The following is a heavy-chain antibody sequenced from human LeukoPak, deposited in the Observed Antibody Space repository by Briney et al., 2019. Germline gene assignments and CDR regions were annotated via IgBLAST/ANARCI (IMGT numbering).Heavy chain of an antibody. CDR1: GYTFTAYY. CDR3: ARDCIWITFGGVIVDFDY. D-gene: IGHD3-16*02. Sequence: ASVRVSCTASGYTFTAYYMHWVRQAPGQGLEWLGWINPNRGGANNAQKFPGRVTMTTDTSISTAYMELRRLRSDNTAVYDCARDCIWITFGGVIVDFDYWGQGTLVTVSS. J-gene: IGHJ4*02. V-gene: IGHV1-2*02. CDR2: INPNRGGA.